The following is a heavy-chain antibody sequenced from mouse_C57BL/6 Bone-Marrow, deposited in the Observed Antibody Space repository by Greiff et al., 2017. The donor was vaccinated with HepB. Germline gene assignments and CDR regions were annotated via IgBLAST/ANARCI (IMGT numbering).Heavy chain of an antibody. CDR1: GYTFTTYP. D-gene: IGHD1-1*01. J-gene: IGHJ3*01. CDR3: AINCSGSSSFAY. V-gene: IGHV1-47*01. Sequence: VQLQQSGAELVKPGASVKMSCKASGYTFTTYPIEWMKQNHGKSLEWIGNFHPYNDDIKYNEKFKGKATLPVEKSSSTVYLELSRLTSDDSAVYSCAINCSGSSSFAYWGQGTLVTVSA. CDR2: FHPYNDDI.